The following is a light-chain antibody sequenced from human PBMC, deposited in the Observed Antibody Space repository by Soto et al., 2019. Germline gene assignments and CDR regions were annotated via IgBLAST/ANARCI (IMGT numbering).Light chain of an antibody. CDR2: DTS. CDR1: QSVSNNY. Sequence: EIVLTQSPGTLSLSPGDRATLSCRASQSVSNNYLAWYQQKPGQAPRLLIYDTSIRATGIPARFSGSGSGTDFTLTISSLEPEDFAVYYCQQRNSWPPTFTFGQGTRLEIK. CDR3: QQRNSWPPTFT. J-gene: IGKJ5*01. V-gene: IGKV3-11*01.